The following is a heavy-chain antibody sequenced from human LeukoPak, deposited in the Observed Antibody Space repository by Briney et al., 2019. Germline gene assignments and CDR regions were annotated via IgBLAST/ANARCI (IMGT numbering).Heavy chain of an antibody. CDR2: INLNSGGT. Sequence: SVTVSCKASGYTFTDYYMHWVRQAPGQGLAWMGWINLNSGGTNFAERFQGRVTMTRDPSISTAYMDLSRLISDDTAVYYCARDAGYCTGGSCWYFDHWGQGTLVTVSS. CDR3: ARDAGYCTGGSCWYFDH. J-gene: IGHJ4*02. CDR1: GYTFTDYY. V-gene: IGHV1-2*02. D-gene: IGHD2-15*01.